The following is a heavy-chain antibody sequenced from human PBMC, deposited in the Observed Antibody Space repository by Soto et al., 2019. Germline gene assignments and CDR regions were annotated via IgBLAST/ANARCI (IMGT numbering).Heavy chain of an antibody. CDR3: ARDGPLIDDILTGSTYSYYGMDV. J-gene: IGHJ6*01. CDR2: ISYDGSNK. Sequence: GGSLRLSCAASGVTFGSYAMHWVRQAPGKGLEWVAVISYDGSNKYYADSVKGRFTISRDNSKNTLYLQMNSLRAEDTAVYYCARDGPLIDDILTGSTYSYYGMDVWGQGPAVNVSS. V-gene: IGHV3-30-3*01. D-gene: IGHD3-9*01. CDR1: GVTFGSYA.